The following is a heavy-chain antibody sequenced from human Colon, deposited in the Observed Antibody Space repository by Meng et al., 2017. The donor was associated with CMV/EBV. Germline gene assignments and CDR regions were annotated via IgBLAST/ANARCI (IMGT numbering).Heavy chain of an antibody. J-gene: IGHJ4*02. CDR1: GFTFNNYA. CDR2: ISSSSSYI. CDR3: AREAYSSS. V-gene: IGHV3-21*01. D-gene: IGHD6-13*01. Sequence: GESLKISCEASGFTFNNYAMAWVRQAPGKGLEWVSPISSSSSYIYYADSVKGRFTISRDNAKNSLYLQMNSLRAEDTAVYYCAREAYSSSWGQGTLVTVSS.